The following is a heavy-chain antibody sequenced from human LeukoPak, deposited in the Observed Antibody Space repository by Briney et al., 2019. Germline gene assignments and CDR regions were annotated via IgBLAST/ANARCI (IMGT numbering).Heavy chain of an antibody. CDR3: ATEEGVQYDLWSGHTP. J-gene: IGHJ5*02. Sequence: GGSLRLPCAACGLTFSSYAMSWVRQAPGRGLEWVSGISGSGCSTDSADSVKGRFTISRDNSKNTVHLQMNSLRAGHTAVYFCATEEGVQYDLWSGHTPWGQGTLVTVSS. CDR1: GLTFSSYA. CDR2: ISGSGCST. V-gene: IGHV3-23*01. D-gene: IGHD3-3*01.